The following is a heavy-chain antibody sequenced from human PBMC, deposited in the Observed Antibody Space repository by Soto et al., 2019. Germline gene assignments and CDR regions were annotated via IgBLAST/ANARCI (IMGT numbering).Heavy chain of an antibody. J-gene: IGHJ6*02. CDR3: ARGGSLEDYYYYYGMDV. V-gene: IGHV3-30-3*01. D-gene: IGHD2-15*01. CDR1: QFTFSRYA. Sequence: QVHLVESGGGVVQPGRSLRLSCAASQFTFSRYALHWVRQAPGKGLELVAVISYDGSNKNYADSVKGRFTISRDNSRNTLYLQMNSLRAEDTAVYFCARGGSLEDYYYYYGMDVWGQGTTVTVSS. CDR2: ISYDGSNK.